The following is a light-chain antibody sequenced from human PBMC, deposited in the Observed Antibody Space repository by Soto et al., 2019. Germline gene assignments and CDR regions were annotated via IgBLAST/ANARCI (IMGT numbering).Light chain of an antibody. J-gene: IGKJ4*01. V-gene: IGKV1-33*01. CDR3: QQYDSHPIT. Sequence: DIQMTQSPSSLSASVGDRVTITCQASQDISNYLNWYQQKPGKAPKLLIYDASNLETGVPSRFSVSGSETDLTFTISSLQHEDIATYYCQQYDSHPITFAGGTKVQIK. CDR1: QDISNY. CDR2: DAS.